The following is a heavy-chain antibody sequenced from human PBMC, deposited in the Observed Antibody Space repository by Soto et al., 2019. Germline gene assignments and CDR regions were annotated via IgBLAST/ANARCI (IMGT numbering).Heavy chain of an antibody. CDR1: GFIFSSYD. Sequence: EVQLVESGGGLVQPGGSLRLSCAASGFIFSSYDMHWVRQAPGKGLEWVSVIGPAGDTFYPGSVKGRFTISSENAKNSLYLQMHSLRAGDTAVYYGARGLYYSASDSRGLGWLYVWGKGSTVTVSS. CDR2: IGPAGDT. D-gene: IGHD3-22*01. V-gene: IGHV3-13*01. J-gene: IGHJ6*04. CDR3: ARGLYYSASDSRGLGWLYV.